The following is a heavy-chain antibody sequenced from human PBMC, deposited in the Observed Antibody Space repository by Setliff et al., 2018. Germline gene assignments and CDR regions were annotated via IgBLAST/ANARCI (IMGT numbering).Heavy chain of an antibody. D-gene: IGHD2-2*01. CDR2: NSA. J-gene: IGHJ4*02. Sequence: ASVKVSCKTSGYTFTNFGINWVRQAPGQGLEWMGWNSAYAQKFQGRVTMTTDTPTSTAYMELRSLRSDDTAVYYCARGPKDFVVLPTAAYFDYWGQGTLVTVSS. V-gene: IGHV1-18*01. CDR1: GYTFTNFG. CDR3: ARGPKDFVVLPTAAYFDY.